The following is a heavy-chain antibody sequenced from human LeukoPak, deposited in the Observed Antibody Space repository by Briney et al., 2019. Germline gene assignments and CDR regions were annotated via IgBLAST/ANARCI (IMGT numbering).Heavy chain of an antibody. CDR1: GFTFSSYA. J-gene: IGHJ4*02. D-gene: IGHD4-17*01. CDR3: AKGGGATVTTYLVY. V-gene: IGHV3-23*01. Sequence: PGGSLRLSCAASGFTFSSYAMSWVRQAPGKGLEWVSAISGSGGSTYYADSVKGRFTLSRDNSKNTLYLQVNSLRAEDTAIYYCAKGGGATVTTYLVYWGQGTLVTVSS. CDR2: ISGSGGST.